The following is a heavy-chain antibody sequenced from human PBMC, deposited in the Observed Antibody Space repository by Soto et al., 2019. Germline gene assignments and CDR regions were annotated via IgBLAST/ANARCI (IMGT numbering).Heavy chain of an antibody. Sequence: SETLSLTCAVYGGSLSGYYWTWIRQPPGKGLEWVGEINHSGNTNYNPSLKSRLTITIDTSKNQFSLKLKSVTAADTAVYYCARGTRASGWPFDYWGQGNLVT. CDR1: GGSLSGYY. J-gene: IGHJ4*02. CDR2: INHSGNT. CDR3: ARGTRASGWPFDY. D-gene: IGHD6-19*01. V-gene: IGHV4-34*01.